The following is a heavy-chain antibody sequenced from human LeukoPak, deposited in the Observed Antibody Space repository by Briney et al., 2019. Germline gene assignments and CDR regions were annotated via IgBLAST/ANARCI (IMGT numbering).Heavy chain of an antibody. D-gene: IGHD3-9*01. V-gene: IGHV4-34*01. J-gene: IGHJ3*02. Sequence: PSETLSLTCAVYGGSFSGYYWSWIRQPPGKGLEWIGEINHSGSTNYNPSLKSRVTISVDTSKNHYSLKMNSVTAADTAIYYCARVRSSWGGRYFDWLPAFDIWGQGAVVTVSS. CDR3: ARVRSSWGGRYFDWLPAFDI. CDR2: INHSGST. CDR1: GGSFSGYY.